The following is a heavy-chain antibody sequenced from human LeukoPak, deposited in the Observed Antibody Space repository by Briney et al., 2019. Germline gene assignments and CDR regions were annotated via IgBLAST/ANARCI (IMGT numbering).Heavy chain of an antibody. CDR3: ARDQIGSW. CDR2: ISGSSSHI. CDR1: GFTFSDYY. Sequence: PGGSLRLSCAASGFTFSDYYMSWIRQAPGKGLEWISYISGSSSHISYADSVKGRFTISRDNAKKSVYLQMDSLRAEDTAVYYCARDQIGSWWGQGTLVIVSS. J-gene: IGHJ4*02. V-gene: IGHV3-11*06. D-gene: IGHD6-13*01.